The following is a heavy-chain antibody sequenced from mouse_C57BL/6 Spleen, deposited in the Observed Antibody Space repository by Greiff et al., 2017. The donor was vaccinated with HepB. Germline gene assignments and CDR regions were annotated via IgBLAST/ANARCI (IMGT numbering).Heavy chain of an antibody. CDR2: IRSKSNNYAT. Sequence: EVQLVESGGGLVQPKGSLKLSCAASGFSFNTYAMNWVRQAPGKGLEWVARIRSKSNNYATYYADSVKDRFTISRDDSESMLYLQMNNLKTEDTAMYYCGKGYGSSYVGAMDYWGQGTSVTVSS. V-gene: IGHV10-1*01. CDR3: GKGYGSSYVGAMDY. J-gene: IGHJ4*01. D-gene: IGHD1-1*01. CDR1: GFSFNTYA.